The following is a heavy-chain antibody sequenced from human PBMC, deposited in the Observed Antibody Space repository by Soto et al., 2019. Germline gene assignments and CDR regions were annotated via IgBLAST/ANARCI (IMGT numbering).Heavy chain of an antibody. Sequence: QVQLQASGPGLVKPSQTLSLTCTVSGGSISSGDYYWSWIRQPPGKGLEWIGYIYYSGSTYYNPSLKSRVTISVDTSKNQFSLKLSSVTAADTAVYYCARDRPAMYYYDSSGYLNFDLWGRGTLVTVSS. J-gene: IGHJ2*01. CDR2: IYYSGST. CDR1: GGSISSGDYY. CDR3: ARDRPAMYYYDSSGYLNFDL. D-gene: IGHD3-22*01. V-gene: IGHV4-30-4*01.